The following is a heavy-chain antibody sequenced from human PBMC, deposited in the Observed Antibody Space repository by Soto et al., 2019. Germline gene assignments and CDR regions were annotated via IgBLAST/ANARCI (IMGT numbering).Heavy chain of an antibody. CDR1: GFPFRSYS. V-gene: IGHV3-21*04. CDR3: TRDRPGPKQYFDY. J-gene: IGHJ4*02. Sequence: GGSLRLSCIASGFPFRSYSMTWVRQAPGKGLEWVSSIRSGNNYTYYADSVTGRFTISRDNARNTLYLQMNNLRAEDTAMYYCTRDRPGPKQYFDYWGQGNVVTV. D-gene: IGHD6-6*01. CDR2: IRSGNNYT.